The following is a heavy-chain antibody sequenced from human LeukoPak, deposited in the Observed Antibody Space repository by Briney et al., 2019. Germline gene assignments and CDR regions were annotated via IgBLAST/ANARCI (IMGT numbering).Heavy chain of an antibody. D-gene: IGHD3-10*01. Sequence: SETLSLTCAVSGGSISSGGYSWNWIRHPPGKGLEWIGYINPSGSTYYNPSLKSRVTISVDRSKNQFSLKLSSVTAADTAVYFCARSHGSGYYFDYWGQGTLVTVSS. J-gene: IGHJ4*02. CDR1: GGSISSGGYS. CDR3: ARSHGSGYYFDY. V-gene: IGHV4-30-2*01. CDR2: INPSGST.